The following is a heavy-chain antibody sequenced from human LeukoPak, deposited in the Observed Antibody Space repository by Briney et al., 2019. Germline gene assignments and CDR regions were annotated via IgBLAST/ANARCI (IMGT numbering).Heavy chain of an antibody. V-gene: IGHV3-48*03. J-gene: IGHJ4*02. CDR1: GFTFSNYE. Sequence: TGGSLGLSCAASGFTFSNYELNWVRQAPGKGLEWLSYISSSGRNIYYADSVNGRFTISRDNAKNSLYLQMNSLRAEDTAVYYCARDLVQLWSKDYWGQGTLVTVSS. CDR3: ARDLVQLWSKDY. CDR2: ISSSGRNI. D-gene: IGHD5-18*01.